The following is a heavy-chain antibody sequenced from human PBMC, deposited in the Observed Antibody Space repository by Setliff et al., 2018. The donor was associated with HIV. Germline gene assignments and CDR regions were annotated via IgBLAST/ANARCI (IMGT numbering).Heavy chain of an antibody. CDR1: DGSLSGYY. D-gene: IGHD3-3*01. CDR2: IEHSGST. J-gene: IGHJ4*02. V-gene: IGHV4-34*01. CDR3: ARLDSTIFGVVIIRDY. Sequence: SETLSLTCAVYDGSLSGYYWSWIRQPPGKGLEWIGEIEHSGSTNYNPSLKSRVTISIDTSKNQFSLKLTSVTAADTAVYYCARLDSTIFGVVIIRDYSGQGTLVTVSS.